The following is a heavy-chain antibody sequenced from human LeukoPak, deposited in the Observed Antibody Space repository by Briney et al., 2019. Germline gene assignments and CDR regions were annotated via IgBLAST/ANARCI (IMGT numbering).Heavy chain of an antibody. J-gene: IGHJ5*02. V-gene: IGHV1-69*05. CDR1: GGTFNNSA. Sequence: SVKVSCMPSGGTFNNSAISWVRQAPGHGLEWLGGIMPLFGTAAYAQKFQGRVTITKDESTRTVYLELTSLTSDDTAVYYCARDVHGDYGSGWFDPWGQGTLVSVSS. CDR3: ARDVHGDYGSGWFDP. CDR2: IMPLFGTA. D-gene: IGHD4-17*01.